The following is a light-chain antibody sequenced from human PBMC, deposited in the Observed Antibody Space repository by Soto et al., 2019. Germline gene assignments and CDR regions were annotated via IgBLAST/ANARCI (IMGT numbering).Light chain of an antibody. CDR3: CSHAGSYTWV. V-gene: IGLV2-11*01. CDR1: SSDLGGYNF. CDR2: DVS. J-gene: IGLJ3*02. Sequence: QSALTQPRSVSGSPGQSVTISCTGTSSDLGGYNFVSWYQHHPGKAPKLMIYDVSKRPSGVPDRFSGSKSGNTASLTISGLQAEDEADYYCCSHAGSYTWVFGGGTKLTVL.